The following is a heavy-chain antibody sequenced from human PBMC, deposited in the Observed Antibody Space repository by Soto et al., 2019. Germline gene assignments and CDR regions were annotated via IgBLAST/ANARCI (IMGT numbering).Heavy chain of an antibody. CDR3: ARAFTSLGLFDY. V-gene: IGHV4-30-2*01. CDR2: LYYGGTT. CDR1: RGSITSGGYS. D-gene: IGHD3-3*02. J-gene: IGHJ4*02. Sequence: PSETLSLTCAVARGSITSGGYSWSWIRQPPGKGLEWIGYLYYGGTTYSNPSLKSRVTISVDWSKNQFSLKMNSVTAADTAVYYCARAFTSLGLFDYWGPGALVTVSS.